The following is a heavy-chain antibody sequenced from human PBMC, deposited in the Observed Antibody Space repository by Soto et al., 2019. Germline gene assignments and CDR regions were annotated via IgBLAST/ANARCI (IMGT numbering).Heavy chain of an antibody. CDR1: GFTFYNYA. Sequence: EVQLLESGGGLVQPGGSLRLSCAASGFTFYNYAMSWVRQAPGKGLVWVSVISASASGGSTYYADSVKGRFTISRDDSKNMLYVQMHSLRAEDTAVYYCAKLLDWSGQPAFDFWGQGTMVTVSS. D-gene: IGHD3-3*01. V-gene: IGHV3-23*01. CDR3: AKLLDWSGQPAFDF. J-gene: IGHJ3*01. CDR2: ISASASGGST.